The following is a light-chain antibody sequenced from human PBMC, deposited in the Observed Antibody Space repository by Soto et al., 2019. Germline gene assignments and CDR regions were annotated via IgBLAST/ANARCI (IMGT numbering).Light chain of an antibody. CDR1: SSDVGGYNY. CDR3: SSYTSSSTLAYV. J-gene: IGLJ1*01. V-gene: IGLV2-14*01. CDR2: EVS. Sequence: QSALTQPASVSGSPGQSITISCTGTSSDVGGYNYVSWYQQHPGKAPKLMIYEVSNRPSGVSNRFSGSKSSNTASLTISGLQAEDEADYYCSSYTSSSTLAYVFGTGTKVTVL.